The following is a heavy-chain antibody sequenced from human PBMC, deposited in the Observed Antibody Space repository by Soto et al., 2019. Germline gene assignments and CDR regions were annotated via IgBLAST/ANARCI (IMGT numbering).Heavy chain of an antibody. CDR2: ISGSGGST. CDR3: AKGRREAYYDILTTPSYYFDY. D-gene: IGHD3-9*01. V-gene: IGHV3-23*01. CDR1: GFTFSSYA. J-gene: IGHJ4*02. Sequence: PGGSLRLSCAASGFTFSSYAMSWVRQAPGKGLEWVSAISGSGGSTYYADSVKGRFTISRDNSKNTLYLQMNSLRAEDTAVYYCAKGRREAYYDILTTPSYYFDYWGQGTLVTVSS.